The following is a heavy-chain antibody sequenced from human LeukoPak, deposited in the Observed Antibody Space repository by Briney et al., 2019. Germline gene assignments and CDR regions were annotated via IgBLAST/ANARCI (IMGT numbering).Heavy chain of an antibody. CDR3: ASITVTQHGMDV. V-gene: IGHV3-15*01. D-gene: IGHD4-11*01. Sequence: GGSLRLSCAASGFTFSNAWMSWVRQAPGKGLEWVGRIKSKTDGGTTDYAAPVKGRFTISRDDSKNTLYLQMNSLKTEDTAVYYCASITVTQHGMDVWGQGTTVTVSS. J-gene: IGHJ6*02. CDR2: IKSKTDGGTT. CDR1: GFTFSNAW.